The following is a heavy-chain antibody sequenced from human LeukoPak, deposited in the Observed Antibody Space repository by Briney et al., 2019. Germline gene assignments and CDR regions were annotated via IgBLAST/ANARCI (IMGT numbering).Heavy chain of an antibody. CDR3: ARDSTYTMDL. D-gene: IGHD2/OR15-2a*01. J-gene: IGHJ6*02. CDR1: EFTFSDSW. CDR2: INRDGSII. Sequence: GGSLRLSCAASEFTFSDSWMHWVRQAPGKGLVWVSRINRDGSIITYADSVKGRFTISRDNAKNTLYLQMNSLRAEDTAVYYCARDSTYTMDLWGRGTTVTVSS. V-gene: IGHV3-74*03.